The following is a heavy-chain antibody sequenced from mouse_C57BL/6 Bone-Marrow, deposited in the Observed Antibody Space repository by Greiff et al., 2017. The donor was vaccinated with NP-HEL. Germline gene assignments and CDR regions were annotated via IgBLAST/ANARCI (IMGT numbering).Heavy chain of an antibody. Sequence: QVQLQQPGAELVLPGASVKLSCKASGYTFTSYWMHWVKQRPGQGLEWIGEIDPSDSYPNYNQKFKGKFTLTVDKASSTAYMQLSSLTSEDSAVYYCARARGGPFDYWGQGTTLTVSS. J-gene: IGHJ2*01. V-gene: IGHV1-69*01. CDR1: GYTFTSYW. CDR3: ARARGGPFDY. CDR2: IDPSDSYP.